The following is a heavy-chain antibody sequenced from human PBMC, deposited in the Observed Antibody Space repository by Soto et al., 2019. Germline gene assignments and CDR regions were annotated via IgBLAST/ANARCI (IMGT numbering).Heavy chain of an antibody. J-gene: IGHJ5*02. Sequence: QVQLQESGPGLVKPSGTLSLTCAVSGGSISSSNWWSWVRQPPGKGLEWIGEIYHSGSTNYNPSLKSRVTXXVXKXXNQFSLKLSSVTAADTAVYYCARVSGGNSVTTFDPWGQGTLVTVSS. V-gene: IGHV4-4*02. CDR3: ARVSGGNSVTTFDP. CDR1: GGSISSSNW. CDR2: IYHSGST. D-gene: IGHD2-21*02.